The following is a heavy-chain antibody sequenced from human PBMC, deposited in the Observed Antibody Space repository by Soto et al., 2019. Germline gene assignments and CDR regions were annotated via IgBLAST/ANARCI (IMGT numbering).Heavy chain of an antibody. Sequence: GGSLRLSCAASGFTFSRYGMHWVRQAPGKGLEWVAVIWYDGINKYYADSVKGRFTISRDNSKNTLYLQMNSLRAEDTAVYYCARCIAVAGPNDYWGQGTLVTVSS. CDR1: GFTFSRYG. CDR2: IWYDGINK. V-gene: IGHV3-33*01. D-gene: IGHD6-19*01. J-gene: IGHJ4*02. CDR3: ARCIAVAGPNDY.